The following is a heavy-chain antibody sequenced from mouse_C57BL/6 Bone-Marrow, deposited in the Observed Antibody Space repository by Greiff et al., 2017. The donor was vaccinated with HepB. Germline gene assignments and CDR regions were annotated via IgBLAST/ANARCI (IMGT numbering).Heavy chain of an antibody. Sequence: QVQLQQPGAELVKPGASVKMSCKASGYTFTSYWITWVMQRPGQGLEWIGDIYPGSGSTNYNEKFKSKATLTVDKYSSTAYMQLSSLTSEDSAVYYCARKVYGYLFAYRGQGTLVTVSS. J-gene: IGHJ3*01. CDR2: IYPGSGST. CDR3: ARKVYGYLFAY. V-gene: IGHV1-55*01. CDR1: GYTFTSYW. D-gene: IGHD2-2*01.